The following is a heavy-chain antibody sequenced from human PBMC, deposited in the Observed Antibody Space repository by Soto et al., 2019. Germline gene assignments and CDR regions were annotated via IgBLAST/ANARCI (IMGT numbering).Heavy chain of an antibody. J-gene: IGHJ4*01. CDR1: GASISGFY. Sequence: PSETLSLTCTVSGASISGFYWSWIRKSAGKGLEWIGRIYATGTTDYNPSLKSRVMMSVDTSKKQFSLKLRSVTAADTAVYYCARNWFSVAGRDHFDLWGHGTLATVSS. V-gene: IGHV4-4*07. D-gene: IGHD6-19*01. CDR2: IYATGTT. CDR3: ARNWFSVAGRDHFDL.